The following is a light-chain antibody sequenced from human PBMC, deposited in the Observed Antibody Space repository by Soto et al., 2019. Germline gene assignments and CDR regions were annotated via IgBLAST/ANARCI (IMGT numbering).Light chain of an antibody. V-gene: IGLV2-14*01. Sequence: QSVLTQPASVSGSPGQSITIACTGTSSDVGGYNYVSWYQQHPRKATKRVIYEVSHRPSGISDRFSGSESGNTASLTISGLQVEDEADYYCSSYATSSPYVFGAGTKRTVL. CDR2: EVS. CDR3: SSYATSSPYV. J-gene: IGLJ1*01. CDR1: SSDVGGYNY.